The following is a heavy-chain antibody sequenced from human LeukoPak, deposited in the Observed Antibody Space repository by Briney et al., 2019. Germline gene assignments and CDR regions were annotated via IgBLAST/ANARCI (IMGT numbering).Heavy chain of an antibody. CDR1: GGSFSGYY. Sequence: SETLCLTCAAYGGSFSGYYWSWIRQPPGKGLEWIGEINHSGSTNYNPALKSRVNISVDTSKAQFSLKLSSVTAADKAVYYCASSGRSLDYWGQGTLVTVST. CDR2: INHSGST. J-gene: IGHJ4*02. CDR3: ASSGRSLDY. V-gene: IGHV4-34*01. D-gene: IGHD3-10*01.